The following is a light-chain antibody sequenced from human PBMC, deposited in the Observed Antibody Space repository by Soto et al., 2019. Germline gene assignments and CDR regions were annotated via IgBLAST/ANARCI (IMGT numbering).Light chain of an antibody. CDR2: VVY. J-gene: IGLJ2*01. Sequence: QSAPTQPPSASGSPGQSVTFSCTGTSSDVGGYNYVSWYQQYPGKAPKLMIYVVYKRPSGVPDRFSGSKSGNTASLTVSGLQPEDEADYYCSAYAGSSTWVFGGGTKLTVL. CDR1: SSDVGGYNY. V-gene: IGLV2-8*01. CDR3: SAYAGSSTWV.